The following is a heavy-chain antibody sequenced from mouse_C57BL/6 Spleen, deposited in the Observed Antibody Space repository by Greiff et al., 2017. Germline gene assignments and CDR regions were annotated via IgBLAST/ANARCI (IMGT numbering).Heavy chain of an antibody. CDR2: ISSGGSYT. V-gene: IGHV5-6*01. Sequence: EVKLMESGGDLVKPGGSLKLSCAASGFTFSSYGMSWVRQTPDKRLEWVATISSGGSYTYYPDSVKGRFTISRDNAKNTLYLQMSSLKSEDTAMYYCARQTGYYDYGLAWFAYWGQGTLVTVSA. CDR1: GFTFSSYG. D-gene: IGHD2-4*01. J-gene: IGHJ3*01. CDR3: ARQTGYYDYGLAWFAY.